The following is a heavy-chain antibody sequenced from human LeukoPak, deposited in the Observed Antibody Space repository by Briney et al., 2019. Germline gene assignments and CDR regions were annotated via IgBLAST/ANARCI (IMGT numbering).Heavy chain of an antibody. V-gene: IGHV3-74*01. CDR2: IKSDGSGT. CDR1: GFTFSSYW. J-gene: IGHJ4*02. D-gene: IGHD1-14*01. Sequence: PGGSLRLSCAASGFTFSSYWMRWVRQAPGKGLVWVSRIKSDGSGTTYADSVKGRFTISRDNAKNTLYLQMNSLGAEDTAVYFCAREFRKPSTGDWGQGTLVTVSS. CDR3: AREFRKPSTGD.